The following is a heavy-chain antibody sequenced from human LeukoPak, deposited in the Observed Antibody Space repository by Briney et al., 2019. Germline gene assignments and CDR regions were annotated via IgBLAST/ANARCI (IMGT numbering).Heavy chain of an antibody. Sequence: GGSLRLSCAASGFTFSSYEMNWVGQAPGKGLEWVSYISSSGSTIYYADSVKGRFTISRDNSKNTMYLQMNSLNAEDTAVYYCAKDEVVPGYYYTDVWGRGTTVTISS. CDR1: GFTFSSYE. CDR2: ISSSGSTI. V-gene: IGHV3-48*03. CDR3: AKDEVVPGYYYTDV. D-gene: IGHD2-2*01. J-gene: IGHJ6*03.